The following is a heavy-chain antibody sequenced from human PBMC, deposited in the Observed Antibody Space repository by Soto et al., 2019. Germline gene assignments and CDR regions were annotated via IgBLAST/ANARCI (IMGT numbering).Heavy chain of an antibody. CDR1: GGSISSCDYY. CDR3: ARGSYYYDSRGYYHY. CDR2: IYYSGST. V-gene: IGHV4-30-4*01. D-gene: IGHD3-22*01. Sequence: PSETLSPTCTVSGGSISSCDYYWSGIRQPPGKGLEWIGYIYYSGSTYYNPSLKSRVTISVDTAKNQFPLKLSSVTAADTAVYYCARGSYYYDSRGYYHYWGQGTLVTVSS. J-gene: IGHJ4*02.